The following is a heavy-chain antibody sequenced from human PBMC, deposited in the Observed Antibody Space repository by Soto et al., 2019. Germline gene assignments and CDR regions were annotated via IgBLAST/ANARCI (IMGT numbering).Heavy chain of an antibody. CDR2: INPNSGGT. Sequence: ASVKVSCKASGYTFTGYYMHWVRQAPGQGLEWMGWINPNSGGTNYAQKFQGWVTMTGDTSISTSYMELSRLRSEDTAVYYCESSFVVQLASYYYYGMDVWGQGTTVTVSS. V-gene: IGHV1-2*04. CDR3: ESSFVVQLASYYYYGMDV. CDR1: GYTFTGYY. D-gene: IGHD2-21*01. J-gene: IGHJ6*02.